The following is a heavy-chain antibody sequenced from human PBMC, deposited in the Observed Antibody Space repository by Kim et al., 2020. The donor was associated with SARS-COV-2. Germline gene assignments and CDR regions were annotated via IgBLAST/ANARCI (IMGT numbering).Heavy chain of an antibody. D-gene: IGHD4-17*01. CDR2: ISYDGSNK. V-gene: IGHV3-30*18. CDR3: AKEDPEVSVTTPVYYYYGMDV. J-gene: IGHJ6*02. Sequence: GGSLRLSCAASGFTFSSYGMHWVRQAPGKGLEWVAVISYDGSNKYYADSVKGRFTISRDNSKNTLYLQMNSLRAEDTAVYYCAKEDPEVSVTTPVYYYYGMDVWGQGTTVTVSS. CDR1: GFTFSSYG.